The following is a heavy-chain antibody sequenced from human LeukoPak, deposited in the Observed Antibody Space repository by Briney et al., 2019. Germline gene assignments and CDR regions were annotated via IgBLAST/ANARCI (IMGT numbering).Heavy chain of an antibody. J-gene: IGHJ4*02. CDR3: VTRASVNGKTRF. D-gene: IGHD1/OR15-1a*01. V-gene: IGHV3-21*01. Sequence: AGGSLRLSCAASGFTFSSYSMNWVRQAPGKGLEWVSSISSSSSYIYYADSVKGRFTISRDNAKNSLYLQMNNVRDDDTAVYYCVTRASVNGKTRFWGQGTLVTVSS. CDR2: ISSSSSYI. CDR1: GFTFSSYS.